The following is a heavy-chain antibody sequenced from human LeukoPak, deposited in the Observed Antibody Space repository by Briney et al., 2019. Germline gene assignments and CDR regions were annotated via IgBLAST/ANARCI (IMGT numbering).Heavy chain of an antibody. CDR1: GGSISSGGYY. CDR3: ARVELGAGYYYYYMDV. Sequence: SETLSLTCTVSGGSISSGGYYWSWIRQHPGKGLEWIGYIYHSGSTYYNPSLKSRVTISVDRSKNQFSLKLSSVTAADTAVYYCARVELGAGYYYYYMDVWGKGTTVTVS. J-gene: IGHJ6*03. D-gene: IGHD1-26*01. V-gene: IGHV4-31*03. CDR2: IYHSGST.